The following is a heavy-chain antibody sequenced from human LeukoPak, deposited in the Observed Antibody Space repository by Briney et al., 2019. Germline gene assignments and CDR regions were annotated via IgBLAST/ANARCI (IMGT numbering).Heavy chain of an antibody. CDR2: ISTYNGNT. D-gene: IGHD3-9*01. J-gene: IGHJ5*02. Sequence: GASVKVSCKASGYTFISYGISWVRQAPGQGLECMGWISTYNGNTNYAQKFQGRVTMTTDTSTSTAYMELRSLRSDDTAVYYCARDPDISTNWFDPWGQGTLVTVSS. CDR3: ARDPDISTNWFDP. CDR1: GYTFISYG. V-gene: IGHV1-18*01.